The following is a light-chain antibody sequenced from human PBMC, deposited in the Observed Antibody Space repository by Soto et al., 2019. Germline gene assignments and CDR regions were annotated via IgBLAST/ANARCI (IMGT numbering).Light chain of an antibody. J-gene: IGLJ1*01. V-gene: IGLV2-14*03. Sequence: QSALTQPASVSGSPGQSITISCTGTSSDVGGYDYVSWYQQHPGKAPKLLIYDVSNRPSGVSTRFSGSKSGNTASLTISGLQAEDEGDYYCTSYTARRLYVFGSGTKATVL. CDR2: DVS. CDR1: SSDVGGYDY. CDR3: TSYTARRLYV.